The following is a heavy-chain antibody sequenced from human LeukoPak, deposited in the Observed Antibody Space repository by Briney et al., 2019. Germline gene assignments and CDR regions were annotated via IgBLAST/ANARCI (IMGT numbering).Heavy chain of an antibody. V-gene: IGHV3-23*01. CDR3: ALPPGYYYYGMDV. CDR2: ISGSGGST. CDR1: GFTFSSYA. D-gene: IGHD2-15*01. Sequence: AGGSLRLSCAASGFTFSSYAMSWVRQAPGKGLEWVSAISGSGGSTYYADSVKGRLTISRDNSKNTLYLQMSSLRAEDTAVYYCALPPGYYYYGMDVWGQGTTVTVSS. J-gene: IGHJ6*02.